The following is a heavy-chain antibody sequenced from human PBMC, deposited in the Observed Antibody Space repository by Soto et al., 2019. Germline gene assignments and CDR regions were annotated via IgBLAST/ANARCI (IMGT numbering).Heavy chain of an antibody. J-gene: IGHJ5*02. Sequence: QVQLQESGPGLVKPSQTLSLTCTVSGGSISSGGYYWSWIRQHPGKGLEWIGYIYYSGSTYYNPSLKSRVTISVDTSKNRFSLKLSSVTAADTAVYYCARARMDWASNWFDPWGQGTLVTVSS. CDR2: IYYSGST. CDR1: GGSISSGGYY. D-gene: IGHD2-2*03. CDR3: ARARMDWASNWFDP. V-gene: IGHV4-31*03.